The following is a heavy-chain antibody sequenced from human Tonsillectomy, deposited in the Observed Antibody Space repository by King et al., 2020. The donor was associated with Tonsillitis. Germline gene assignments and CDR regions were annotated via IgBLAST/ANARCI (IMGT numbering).Heavy chain of an antibody. CDR3: ARGFTARLDDAFDI. D-gene: IGHD6-6*01. CDR1: GGTFSHFA. CDR2: IVPSFGSG. Sequence: QLVQSGAEVKKPGSSVKVSCQASGGTFSHFAIAWVRQAPGQGLEWMGGIVPSFGSGKYAQNFQGRVTITAEQATRTVYMQLTNLRSEDTAMYFCARGFTARLDDAFDIWGQGTMVIVSS. V-gene: IGHV1-69*12. J-gene: IGHJ3*02.